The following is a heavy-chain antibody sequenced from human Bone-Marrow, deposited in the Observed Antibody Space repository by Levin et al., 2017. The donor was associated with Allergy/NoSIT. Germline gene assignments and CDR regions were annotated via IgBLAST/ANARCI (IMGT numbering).Heavy chain of an antibody. CDR1: GFTFTDYY. Sequence: AGGSLRLSCAASGFTFTDYYMSWIRQAPGKGLEWVSYISSSGNTIYYADSVKGRFTISRDNAKNSLYLQMNSLRAEDTAVYYCTRSAPYYGMDVWGQGTTVTVSS. CDR2: ISSSGNTI. J-gene: IGHJ6*02. V-gene: IGHV3-11*01. CDR3: TRSAPYYGMDV.